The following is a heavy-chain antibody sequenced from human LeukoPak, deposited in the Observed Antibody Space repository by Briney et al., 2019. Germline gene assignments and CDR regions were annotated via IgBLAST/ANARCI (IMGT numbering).Heavy chain of an antibody. V-gene: IGHV4-59*01. Sequence: PSETLSLTCTVSGGSISSYYWSWIRQPPGKGLEWIGYIYYNGSTNYNPSLKSRVTISVDTSKNQFSLKLSSVTAADTAVYYCARGSYSSSSGDAFDIWGQGTMVTVSS. CDR3: ARGSYSSSSGDAFDI. J-gene: IGHJ3*02. CDR1: GGSISSYY. D-gene: IGHD6-6*01. CDR2: IYYNGST.